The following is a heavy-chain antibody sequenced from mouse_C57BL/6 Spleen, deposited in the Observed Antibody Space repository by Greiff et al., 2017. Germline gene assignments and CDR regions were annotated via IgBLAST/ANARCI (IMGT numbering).Heavy chain of an antibody. CDR2: INPSNGGT. J-gene: IGHJ2*01. CDR1: GYTFTSYW. D-gene: IGHD2-4*01. Sequence: QVPLHQPGTELVKPGASVKLSCKASGYTFTSYWMHGVKQRPGQGLEWIGNINPSNGGTNYNEKFKSKATLTVDKSSSTAYMQLSSLTSEDSAVYYCALIYYDYDGYFDYWGQGTTLTVSS. V-gene: IGHV1-53*01. CDR3: ALIYYDYDGYFDY.